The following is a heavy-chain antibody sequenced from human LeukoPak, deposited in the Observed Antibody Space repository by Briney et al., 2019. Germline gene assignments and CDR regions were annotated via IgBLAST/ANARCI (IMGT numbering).Heavy chain of an antibody. CDR3: ARDYYDSSGYSVDY. D-gene: IGHD3-22*01. CDR2: INPNSGGT. J-gene: IGHJ4*02. V-gene: IGHV1-2*02. Sequence: ASVKVSCKASGYTFTGYYMHWVRQAPGQGLEWVGWINPNSGGTNYAQKFQGRVTMTRDTSISTAYMELSRLRSDDTAVYYCARDYYDSSGYSVDYWGQGTLVTVSS. CDR1: GYTFTGYY.